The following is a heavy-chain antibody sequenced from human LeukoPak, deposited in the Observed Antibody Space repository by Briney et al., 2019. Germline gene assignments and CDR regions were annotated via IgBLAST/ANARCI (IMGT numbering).Heavy chain of an antibody. CDR2: MNPNSGNT. Sequence: ASVTVSCKASGYTFTSYDINWVRQATGQGLEWMGWMNPNSGNTGYAQKFQGRVTMTRNTSISTAYMELSSLRSEDTAVYYCARTKVAAAAGTDYWGQGTLVTVSS. CDR3: ARTKVAAAAGTDY. J-gene: IGHJ4*02. V-gene: IGHV1-8*01. D-gene: IGHD6-13*01. CDR1: GYTFTSYD.